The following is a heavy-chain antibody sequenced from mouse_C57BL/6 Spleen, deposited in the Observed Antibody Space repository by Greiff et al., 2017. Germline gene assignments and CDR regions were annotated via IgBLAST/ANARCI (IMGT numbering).Heavy chain of an antibody. V-gene: IGHV1-15*01. CDR1: GYTFTDYE. CDR2: FDPETGGT. Sequence: QVQLKESGAELVRPGASVTLSCKASGYTFTDYEMHWVKQTPVHGLEWIGAFDPETGGTAYNQKFKGKAILTADKSSSTAYMELRSLTSEDSAVYYCTRPDGYFPFAYWGQGTLVTVSA. J-gene: IGHJ3*01. D-gene: IGHD2-3*01. CDR3: TRPDGYFPFAY.